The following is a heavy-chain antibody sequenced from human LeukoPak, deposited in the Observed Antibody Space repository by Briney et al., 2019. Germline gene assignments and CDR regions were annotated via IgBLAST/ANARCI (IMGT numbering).Heavy chain of an antibody. CDR1: GGSISSYY. D-gene: IGHD4-23*01. V-gene: IGHV4-4*07. CDR2: IYTSGST. Sequence: SETLSLTCTVSGGSISSYYWSWIRQPAGKGLAWIGRIYTSGSTNYNPSLKSRVTMSVDQSKNQFSLKLSSVTAADTAVYYCARDRTVTGVDYWGQGTLVTVSS. CDR3: ARDRTVTGVDY. J-gene: IGHJ4*02.